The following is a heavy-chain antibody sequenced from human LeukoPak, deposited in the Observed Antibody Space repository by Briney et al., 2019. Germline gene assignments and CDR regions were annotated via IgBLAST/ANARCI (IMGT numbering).Heavy chain of an antibody. Sequence: GGTLRLSCAASGFTFSTYGMSWVRQAPGKGLEWVSAINGRGGRTYYADSVKGRFTISRDNSKNMLYLQMNSLRAEDTAVYYCARDHLEGFTYYQYMDVWGTGTTVTVSS. CDR2: INGRGGRT. D-gene: IGHD1-1*01. CDR3: ARDHLEGFTYYQYMDV. V-gene: IGHV3-23*01. CDR1: GFTFSTYG. J-gene: IGHJ6*03.